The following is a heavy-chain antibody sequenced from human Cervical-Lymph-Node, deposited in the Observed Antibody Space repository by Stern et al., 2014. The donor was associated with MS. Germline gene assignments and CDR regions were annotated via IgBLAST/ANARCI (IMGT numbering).Heavy chain of an antibody. V-gene: IGHV3-23*04. CDR2: IRGSGGSI. CDR1: GFTFNKYA. J-gene: IGHJ6*02. Sequence: VQLVQSGGDLVQPGGSLRLSCTASGFTFNKYAMNWVRQAPGKGLEWVSTIRGSGGSIYYADSVQGRFTISRDNSENTLYLQMHSLRAEDTAIYYCAKQYFDSSGYSYYYGMDVWGQGTTVTVSS. CDR3: AKQYFDSSGYSYYYGMDV. D-gene: IGHD3-22*01.